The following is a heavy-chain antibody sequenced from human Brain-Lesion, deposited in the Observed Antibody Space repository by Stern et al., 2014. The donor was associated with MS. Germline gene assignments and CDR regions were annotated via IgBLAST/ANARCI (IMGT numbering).Heavy chain of an antibody. J-gene: IGHJ6*02. CDR2: IFNSGST. D-gene: IGHD2-2*01. V-gene: IGHV4-61*02. CDR1: GGSISSGGYY. Sequence: VQLVQSGPGLVKPSQTLSLSCTVSGGSISSGGYYWSWIRQPAGKGLEWIGRIFNSGSTSYNPSLKSRVPIPIDTSKTQFSLRLNSMTAADTAVYYCARGRVVPGFQYYATDVWGQGTTVIVSS. CDR3: ARGRVVPGFQYYATDV.